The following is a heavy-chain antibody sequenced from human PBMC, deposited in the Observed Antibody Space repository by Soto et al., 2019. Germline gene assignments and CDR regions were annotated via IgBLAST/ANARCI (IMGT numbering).Heavy chain of an antibody. CDR1: AGSIRSSY. CDR2: FYNNGIT. CDR3: ARELGFCSSTNCYLGAFDI. Sequence: PSETLSLTWTVSAGSIRSSYWSWIRQPAGKGLEWIGRFYNNGITNYNPSLKSRVAMSVDTSNNQFSLKLSSVTAADTAIYFCARELGFCSSTNCYLGAFDIWGQGTMVT. J-gene: IGHJ3*02. V-gene: IGHV4-4*07. D-gene: IGHD2-2*01.